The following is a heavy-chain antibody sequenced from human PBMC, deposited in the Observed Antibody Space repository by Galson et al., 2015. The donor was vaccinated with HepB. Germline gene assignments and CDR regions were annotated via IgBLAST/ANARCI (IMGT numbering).Heavy chain of an antibody. D-gene: IGHD3-16*01. CDR3: ARDLGFGLDY. Sequence: SLRLSCAASGFTFSSYAMNWVRQAPGKGLEWVAVIWYDGTIKYYTDSVRGRFTISGDNSKNTLFLQMSSLRVEDTAVYYCARDLGFGLDYWGQGTLVIVSS. CDR1: GFTFSSYA. J-gene: IGHJ4*02. V-gene: IGHV3-33*01. CDR2: IWYDGTIK.